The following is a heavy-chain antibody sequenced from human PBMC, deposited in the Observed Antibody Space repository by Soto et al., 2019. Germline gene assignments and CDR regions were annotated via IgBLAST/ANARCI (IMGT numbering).Heavy chain of an antibody. CDR2: ISSSSNTI. D-gene: IGHD4-17*01. CDR3: AKILSTVTTYYYGMDV. J-gene: IGHJ6*02. CDR1: VFTLCAFS. Sequence: GGSLRLSCAATVFTLCAFSINGVCKSPGQGLEWVSYISSSSNTIYYADSVKGRFTISRDNAQNTLYLQMNSLRDEYTAVYYCAKILSTVTTYYYGMDVWGQGSTVTVS. V-gene: IGHV3-48*02.